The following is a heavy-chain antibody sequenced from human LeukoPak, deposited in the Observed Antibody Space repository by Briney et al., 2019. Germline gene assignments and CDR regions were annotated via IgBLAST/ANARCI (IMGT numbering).Heavy chain of an antibody. Sequence: GGSLRLSCAASEFTLSNYAMHWVRQAPGKGLEWVAVIWYDGSNKYYADSVKGRFTISRDNSKNTLYLQMNSLRAEDTAVYYCARSEYYYDSSGYAYWGQGTLVTVSS. CDR2: IWYDGSNK. V-gene: IGHV3-33*01. CDR3: ARSEYYYDSSGYAY. J-gene: IGHJ4*02. CDR1: EFTLSNYA. D-gene: IGHD3-22*01.